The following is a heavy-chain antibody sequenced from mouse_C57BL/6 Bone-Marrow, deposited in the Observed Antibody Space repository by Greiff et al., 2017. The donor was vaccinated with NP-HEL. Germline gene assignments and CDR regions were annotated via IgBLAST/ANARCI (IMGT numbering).Heavy chain of an antibody. V-gene: IGHV1-42*01. CDR1: GYSFTGYY. CDR3: AREGDGIPFAY. Sequence: EVQLQQSGPELVKPGASVKISCKASGYSFTGYYMNWVKQSPEKSLEWIGEINPSTGGTTYNQKFKAKATLTVDKSSSTAYMQLKSLTSEDSAVYYCAREGDGIPFAYWGQGTLVTVSA. CDR2: INPSTGGT. J-gene: IGHJ3*01. D-gene: IGHD2-1*01.